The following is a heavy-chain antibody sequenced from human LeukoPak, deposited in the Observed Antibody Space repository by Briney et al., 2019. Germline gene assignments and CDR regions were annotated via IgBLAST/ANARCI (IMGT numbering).Heavy chain of an antibody. Sequence: ASVKVSCKASGYTFTGYYMHWVRQAPGQGLEWMGWINPNSGGTNYAQKFQGRVTMTRDTSISTAYMELSRLRSDDTAVYYCARVSGELSAYDALDIWGQGTMVTVSS. J-gene: IGHJ3*02. V-gene: IGHV1-2*02. D-gene: IGHD1-7*01. CDR2: INPNSGGT. CDR3: ARVSGELSAYDALDI. CDR1: GYTFTGYY.